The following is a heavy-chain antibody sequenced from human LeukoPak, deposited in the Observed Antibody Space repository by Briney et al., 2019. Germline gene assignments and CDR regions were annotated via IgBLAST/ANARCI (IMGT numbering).Heavy chain of an antibody. J-gene: IGHJ3*02. CDR1: GGSISSGSYY. CDR2: IYTSGST. V-gene: IGHV4-61*02. CDR3: ASEANLGAFDI. Sequence: SETLSLTCTVSGGSISSGSYYWSWIRQPAGKGLEWIERIYTSGSTNYNPSLKSRVTISVDTSKNQFSLKLSSVTAADTAVYYCASEANLGAFDIWGQGTMVTVSS. D-gene: IGHD7-27*01.